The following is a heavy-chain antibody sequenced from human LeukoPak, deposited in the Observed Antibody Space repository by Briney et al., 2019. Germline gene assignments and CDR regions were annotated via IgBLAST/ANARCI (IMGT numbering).Heavy chain of an antibody. J-gene: IGHJ5*02. CDR3: ARGVGATNSNWFDP. CDR2: INSDGSST. CDR1: GFTFSSYW. V-gene: IGHV3-74*01. D-gene: IGHD1-26*01. Sequence: PGGSLRLTCAASGFTFSSYWMHWVRQAPGKGLVWVSRINSDGSSTSYADSVKGRFTISRDNAKNTLYLQMNSLRAEDTAVYSCARGVGATNSNWFDPWGQGTLVTVSS.